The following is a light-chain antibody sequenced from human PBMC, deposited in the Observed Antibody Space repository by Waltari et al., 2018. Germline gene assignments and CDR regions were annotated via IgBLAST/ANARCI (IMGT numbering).Light chain of an antibody. J-gene: IGKJ2*01. V-gene: IGKV4-1*01. CDR3: QQYLSRPDT. CDR1: QSVLYNSKNKNY. CDR2: WAS. Sequence: DIVMTQSPDSLAVSLGVRATINCKSSQSVLYNSKNKNYLAWYQQRPGQHPKLLIYWASTRESGVPDRFSGSGSGTDFTLTITSLQAEDVAVYYCQQYLSRPDTFGQGTKLEIK.